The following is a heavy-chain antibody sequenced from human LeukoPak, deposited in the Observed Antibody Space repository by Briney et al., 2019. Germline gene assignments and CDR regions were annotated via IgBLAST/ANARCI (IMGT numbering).Heavy chain of an antibody. CDR2: IYTSGGT. CDR3: ARVGRDGHNYFDY. CDR1: GGSISSGSYY. V-gene: IGHV4-61*02. J-gene: IGHJ4*02. D-gene: IGHD5-24*01. Sequence: SETLSLTCTVSGGSISSGSYYWSWIRQPAGKGLEWIGRIYTSGGTNYNPSLKSRVTKSVDTSKNQFSLKLSSVTAADTAVYYCARVGRDGHNYFDYWGQGTLVTVSS.